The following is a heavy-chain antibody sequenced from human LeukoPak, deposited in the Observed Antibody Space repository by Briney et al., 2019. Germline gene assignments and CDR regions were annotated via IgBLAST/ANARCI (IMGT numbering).Heavy chain of an antibody. CDR2: IRYDGSNK. Sequence: GGSLRLSCVASGLTFSNAWMNWVRQAPGKGLEWVAFIRYDGSNKYYADSVKGRFTISRDNSKNTLYLQMNSLRAEDTAVYYCAKDRSYRDHAFDIWGQGTMVTVSS. J-gene: IGHJ3*02. V-gene: IGHV3-30*02. D-gene: IGHD1-26*01. CDR3: AKDRSYRDHAFDI. CDR1: GLTFSNAW.